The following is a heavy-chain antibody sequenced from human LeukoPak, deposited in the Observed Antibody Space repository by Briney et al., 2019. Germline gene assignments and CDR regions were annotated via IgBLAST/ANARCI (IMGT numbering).Heavy chain of an antibody. V-gene: IGHV3-30-3*01. D-gene: IGHD3-10*01. J-gene: IGHJ4*02. CDR2: ISYDGSNE. CDR3: ARVGYYASGPFSYFDY. CDR1: GFTFSGYA. Sequence: GGSLRLSCAASGFTFSGYAMHWVRQPPGKGLEWVAVISYDGSNEYYADSVKGRFTISRDNSKNTLYLQMNSLSVEDTAVYYCARVGYYASGPFSYFDYWGQGTLVTVSS.